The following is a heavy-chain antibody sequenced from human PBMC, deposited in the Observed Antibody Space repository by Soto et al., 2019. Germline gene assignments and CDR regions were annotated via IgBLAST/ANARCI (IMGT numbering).Heavy chain of an antibody. CDR3: ARDPLCFGGSCHLPEYVQH. CDR1: GFTFTNHN. V-gene: IGHV3-21*01. CDR2: ISSSSTHK. J-gene: IGHJ1*01. D-gene: IGHD2-15*01. Sequence: EVQLVESGGGLVKPGGSLRLSCVGSGFTFTNHNLNWVRQAPGKGLEWVSSISSSSTHKYYADSVKGRFTISRDNANNSLYLQMNSLRAEDTAVYYCARDPLCFGGSCHLPEYVQHWGQGSLVTVSS.